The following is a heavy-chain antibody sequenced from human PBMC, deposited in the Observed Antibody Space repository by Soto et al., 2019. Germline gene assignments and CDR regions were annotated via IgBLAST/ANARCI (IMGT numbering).Heavy chain of an antibody. CDR2: IDTDGGGT. J-gene: IGHJ5*02. CDR1: GFTFRSHR. V-gene: IGHV3-74*01. Sequence: EVQLVESGGGLVQPGGSLRVSCAASGFTFRSHRIHWVRQAPGKGLEWVSRIDTDGGGTGYADSVKGRFTISTDNARHTVDLQMHGMRAGGTAVDYCATVFDLWGQGALVTVSS. CDR3: ATVFDL.